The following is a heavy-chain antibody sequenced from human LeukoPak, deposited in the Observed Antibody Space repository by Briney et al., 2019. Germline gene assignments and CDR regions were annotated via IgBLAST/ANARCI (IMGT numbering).Heavy chain of an antibody. CDR3: ARDLSEKYSIDY. CDR2: ISSSSSYI. D-gene: IGHD4-11*01. V-gene: IGHV3-21*01. Sequence: GGSLRLSCAASGFTFSSYSMNWVRQAPGKGLEWVSSISSSSSYIYYADSVKGRLTISRDNSKNTLWLQMNSLRAEDTAIYYCARDLSEKYSIDYWGQGTLVTVSS. J-gene: IGHJ4*02. CDR1: GFTFSSYS.